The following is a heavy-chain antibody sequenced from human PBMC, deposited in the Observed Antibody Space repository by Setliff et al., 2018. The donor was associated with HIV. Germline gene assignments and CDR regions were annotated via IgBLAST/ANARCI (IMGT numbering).Heavy chain of an antibody. CDR1: GFTFSSYW. D-gene: IGHD1-26*01. J-gene: IGHJ4*02. Sequence: GGSLRLSCAASGFTFSSYWMSWVRQAPGKGLGWVANIKEDGSETFYVDSVKGRFTISRDNAKNSQYLLMSDLRAEDTAVYYCAAVFTGEPGRSLDYWGQGTPVTVS. CDR3: AAVFTGEPGRSLDY. V-gene: IGHV3-7*01. CDR2: IKEDGSET.